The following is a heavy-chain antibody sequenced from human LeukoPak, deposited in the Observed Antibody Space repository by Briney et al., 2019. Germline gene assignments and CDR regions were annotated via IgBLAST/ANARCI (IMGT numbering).Heavy chain of an antibody. V-gene: IGHV3-48*01. CDR2: ISSSSSTI. J-gene: IGHJ6*03. CDR3: ARRGAQYDILPLTDYYYYMDV. D-gene: IGHD3-9*01. CDR1: GFTFSSYS. Sequence: GGSLRLSCAASGFTFSSYSMNWARQAPGKGLEWVSYISSSSSTIYYADSVKGRFTISRDNAKNSLYLQMNSLRAEDTAVYYCARRGAQYDILPLTDYYYYMDVWGKGTTVTVSS.